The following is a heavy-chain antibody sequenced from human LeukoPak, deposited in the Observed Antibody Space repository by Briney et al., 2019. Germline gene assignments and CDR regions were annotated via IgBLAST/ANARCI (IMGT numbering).Heavy chain of an antibody. J-gene: IGHJ6*03. V-gene: IGHV4-59*01. CDR2: IYYSGST. D-gene: IGHD3-22*01. Sequence: SETLSLTCTVSGGSISSYYWSWIRQPPGKGLEWIGYIYYSGSTNYNPSLKSRITISVDTSKNQFSLKLSSVTAADTAVYYCARVPYYYDSSGYYYYYMDVWGKGTTVTVSS. CDR1: GGSISSYY. CDR3: ARVPYYYDSSGYYYYYMDV.